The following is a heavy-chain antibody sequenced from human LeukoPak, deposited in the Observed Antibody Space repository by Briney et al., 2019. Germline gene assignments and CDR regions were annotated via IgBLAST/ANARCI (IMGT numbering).Heavy chain of an antibody. CDR2: KKKDGSEK. V-gene: IGHV3-7*01. CDR3: AREGRIVIVPSQ. CDR1: GFTYSSYW. D-gene: IGHD2/OR15-2a*01. J-gene: IGHJ4*02. Sequence: GGSLRLSCAASGFTYSSYWMSWVRQAPGKGLEWVANKKKDGSEKNYVDSVKGRFTISRDNAKSSLYLQMNSLRAEDTAVYYCAREGRIVIVPSQWGQGTLVTVSS.